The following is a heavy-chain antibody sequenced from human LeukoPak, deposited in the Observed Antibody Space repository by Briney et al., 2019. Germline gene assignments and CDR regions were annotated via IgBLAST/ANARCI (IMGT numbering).Heavy chain of an antibody. CDR3: AKDIARYDSSGTIDY. Sequence: GRSLRLSCAASGFSFYDYAMHWVRHAPGKGLEWVSGISWNSGGVDYADSVKGRFTISRDNAKNSLYLQMNSLRAEDMALYYCAKDIARYDSSGTIDYWGQGTLVTVSS. J-gene: IGHJ4*02. D-gene: IGHD3-22*01. CDR1: GFSFYDYA. CDR2: ISWNSGGV. V-gene: IGHV3-9*03.